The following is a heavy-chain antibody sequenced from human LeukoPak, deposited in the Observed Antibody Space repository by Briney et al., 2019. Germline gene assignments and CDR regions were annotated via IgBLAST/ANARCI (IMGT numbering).Heavy chain of an antibody. CDR3: ARDSLTWDYGDYSAFDI. Sequence: PGGSLRLSCSASGFTFSDYAMHWVRQAPGKGLEYVSAISSTGGSTYYADSVKGRFTISRDNAKNSLYLQMNSLRAEDTAVYYCARDSLTWDYGDYSAFDIWGQGTMVTVSS. D-gene: IGHD4-17*01. J-gene: IGHJ3*02. CDR2: ISSTGGST. V-gene: IGHV3-64*04. CDR1: GFTFSDYA.